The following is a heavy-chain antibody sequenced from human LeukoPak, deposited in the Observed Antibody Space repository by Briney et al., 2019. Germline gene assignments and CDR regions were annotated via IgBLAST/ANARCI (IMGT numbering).Heavy chain of an antibody. CDR2: ISGSGGST. CDR3: AKDRVGYSGYDTIYYYGMDV. Sequence: GGSLRLSCAASGFTFSSYAMSWVRQAPGKGLEWVSAISGSGGSTYYADSVKGRFTISRDNSKNTLYLQMNSLRAEDTAVYYCAKDRVGYSGYDTIYYYGMDVWGQGTTVTVSS. J-gene: IGHJ6*02. V-gene: IGHV3-23*01. CDR1: GFTFSSYA. D-gene: IGHD5-12*01.